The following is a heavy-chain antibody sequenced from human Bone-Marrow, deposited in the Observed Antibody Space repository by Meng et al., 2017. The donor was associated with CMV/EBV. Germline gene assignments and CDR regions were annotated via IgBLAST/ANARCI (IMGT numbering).Heavy chain of an antibody. CDR2: INPSGGST. CDR3: ARHWYYYDSSGYFYYYYYGMDV. CDR1: GYTFTSYY. Sequence: ASVKVSCKASGYTFTSYYMHWVRQAPGQGLEWMGIINPSGGSTSYAQKFQGRVTMTRDTSTSTVYMELSSLRSEDTAVYYCARHWYYYDSSGYFYYYYYGMDVWGQGTTVTVSS. V-gene: IGHV1-46*01. D-gene: IGHD3-22*01. J-gene: IGHJ6*02.